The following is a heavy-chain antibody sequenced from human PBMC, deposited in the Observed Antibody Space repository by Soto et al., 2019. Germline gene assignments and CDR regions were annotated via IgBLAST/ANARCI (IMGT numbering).Heavy chain of an antibody. CDR2: INHSGST. D-gene: IGHD6-6*01. V-gene: IGHV4-34*02. Sequence: QVHLQQWGAGLLKPSETLSLTCAVYGGSFSGYYWSWIRQPPGKGREWIAEINHSGSTDYNPSLKTQVIISVDTSKNQFSLKLNSVTAAHTAVYYCAIRTAPPLSLAARPGGFDYWGQGTLVTVSS. J-gene: IGHJ4*02. CDR1: GGSFSGYY. CDR3: AIRTAPPLSLAARPGGFDY.